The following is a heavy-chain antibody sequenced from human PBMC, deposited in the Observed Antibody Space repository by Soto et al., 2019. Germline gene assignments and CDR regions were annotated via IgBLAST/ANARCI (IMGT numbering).Heavy chain of an antibody. CDR2: SSAYNGKT. J-gene: IGHJ4*02. CDR3: ARLQRYGDNPPDL. Sequence: QGQLVQSGNEVKKPGASVKVSCKASGYTFSMYGITWVRQAPGQGLEWMGWSSAYNGKTQYAQKLQGRVAMTTDTSTTTAYRELRSLRSDDTAMYYCARLQRYGDNPPDLWGQGTLVTVSS. D-gene: IGHD3-10*01. V-gene: IGHV1-18*01. CDR1: GYTFSMYG.